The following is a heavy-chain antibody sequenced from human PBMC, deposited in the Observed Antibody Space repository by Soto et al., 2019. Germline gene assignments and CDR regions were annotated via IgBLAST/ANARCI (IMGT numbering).Heavy chain of an antibody. V-gene: IGHV3-30*03. CDR1: GFTFSSYG. CDR3: ARDLKYYYDSSGYYSPWAFDI. J-gene: IGHJ3*02. D-gene: IGHD3-22*01. Sequence: GGSLRLSCAASGFTFSSYGMHWVRQAPGKGLEWVAVISYDGSNKYYADSVKGRFTISRDNSKKSLYLQMNSLRAEDTAVYYCARDLKYYYDSSGYYSPWAFDIWGQGTMVTVSS. CDR2: ISYDGSNK.